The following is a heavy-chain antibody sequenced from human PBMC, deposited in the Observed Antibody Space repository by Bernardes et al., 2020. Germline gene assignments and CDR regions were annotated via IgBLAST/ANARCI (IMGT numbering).Heavy chain of an antibody. J-gene: IGHJ4*02. V-gene: IGHV1-18*01. D-gene: IGHD4-17*01. Sequence: ASVKVSCKASGYTFTRFCVSWVRQAPGQGLEWMGWISGYNDNTIFTHKLQGRVTMTTDTSTSTAYMELRSLRSDDTAVYYCARAPQNFGAYVFSLPHFDNWGQGALVTVSS. CDR3: ARAPQNFGAYVFSLPHFDN. CDR2: ISGYNDNT. CDR1: GYTFTRFC.